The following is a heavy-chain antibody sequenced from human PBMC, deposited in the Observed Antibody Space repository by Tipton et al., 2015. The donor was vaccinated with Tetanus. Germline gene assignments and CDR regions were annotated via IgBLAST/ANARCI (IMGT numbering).Heavy chain of an antibody. V-gene: IGHV3-21*01. D-gene: IGHD6-19*01. CDR1: GFTLSRFG. CDR3: VSGSSLDY. J-gene: IGHJ4*02. Sequence: SLRLSCEVSGFTLSRFGMNWVSQAPGKGLEWISSLSSTSTYIYYASSVKGRFTISRDNAKNSFYLQMNSLRAEDTAIYYCVSGSSLDYWGQGTLVTVSS. CDR2: LSSTSTYI.